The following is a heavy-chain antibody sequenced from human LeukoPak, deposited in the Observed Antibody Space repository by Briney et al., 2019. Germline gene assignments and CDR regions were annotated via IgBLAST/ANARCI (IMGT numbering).Heavy chain of an antibody. CDR2: IKSKTDGGTT. Sequence: GGSLRLSCAAPGFTFSNAWMNWVRQAPGKGLEWVGRIKSKTDGGTTDYAAPVKGRFTIPRDDSKNTLYLQMNSLKTEDTAVYYCTTETEWELFDYWGQGTLVTVSS. CDR3: TTETEWELFDY. CDR1: GFTFSNAW. J-gene: IGHJ4*02. V-gene: IGHV3-15*07. D-gene: IGHD1-26*01.